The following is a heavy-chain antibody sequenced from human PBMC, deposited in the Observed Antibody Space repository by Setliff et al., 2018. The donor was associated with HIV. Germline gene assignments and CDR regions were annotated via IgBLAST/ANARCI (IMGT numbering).Heavy chain of an antibody. CDR2: INTNAGNS. V-gene: IGHV7-4-1*02. D-gene: IGHD3-3*01. Sequence: ASVKVSCKASGYTFTTYPMNWVRQAPGRGLEWMGWINTNAGNSIYAQGFTGRFVFSFDTSDSTAYLQISDLKAEDTAVYYCARGRDYDFWSGYHELTFYLDYWGQGSLVTVSS. CDR1: GYTFTTYP. CDR3: ARGRDYDFWSGYHELTFYLDY. J-gene: IGHJ4*02.